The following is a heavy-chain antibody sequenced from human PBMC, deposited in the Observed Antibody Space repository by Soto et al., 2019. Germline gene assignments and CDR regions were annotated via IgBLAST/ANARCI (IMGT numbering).Heavy chain of an antibody. D-gene: IGHD6-13*01. J-gene: IGHJ4*02. CDR2: IYYSGST. V-gene: IGHV4-39*01. CDR1: GGSISSSSYY. Sequence: SETLSLTCTVSGGSISSSSYYWGWIRQPPGKGLEWIGSIYYSGSTYYNPSLKSRVTISVDTSKNQFSLKLSSVTAADTAVYYCATGIAAAADYWGQGTLVTVSS. CDR3: ATGIAAAADY.